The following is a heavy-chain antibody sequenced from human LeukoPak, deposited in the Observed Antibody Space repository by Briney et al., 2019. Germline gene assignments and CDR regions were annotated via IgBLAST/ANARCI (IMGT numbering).Heavy chain of an antibody. CDR2: IYSGGST. D-gene: IGHD5-18*01. V-gene: IGHV3-66*01. Sequence: GGSLRLSCAASGFTFSNYAMSWVRQAPGKGLEWVSVIYSGGSTYYADSVKGRFTISRDNSKNTLYLQMNSLRAEDTAVYYCARDLGPSGYSYGYGYYYYGMDVWGQGTTVTVSS. J-gene: IGHJ6*02. CDR1: GFTFSNYA. CDR3: ARDLGPSGYSYGYGYYYYGMDV.